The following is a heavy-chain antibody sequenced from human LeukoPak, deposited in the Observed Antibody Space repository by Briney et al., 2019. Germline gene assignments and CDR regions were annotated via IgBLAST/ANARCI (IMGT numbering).Heavy chain of an antibody. CDR2: IYTSGST. D-gene: IGHD2-15*01. Sequence: SETLSLTCTVSGGSISSYYWSWIRQPAGKGLGWIGRIYTSGSTNYNPSLKSRVTMSVDTSKNQFSLKLSSVTAADTAVYYCARGGYCSGGSCYGGYFDYWGQGTLVTVSS. V-gene: IGHV4-4*07. J-gene: IGHJ4*02. CDR1: GGSISSYY. CDR3: ARGGYCSGGSCYGGYFDY.